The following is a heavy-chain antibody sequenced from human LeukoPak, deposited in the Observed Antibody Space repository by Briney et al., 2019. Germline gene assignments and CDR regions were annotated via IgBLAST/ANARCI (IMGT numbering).Heavy chain of an antibody. J-gene: IGHJ5*02. CDR1: GGSISSGGYS. CDR2: IYHSGST. D-gene: IGHD1-1*01. V-gene: IGHV4-30-2*01. CDR3: ARGSGNAWFDP. Sequence: SQTLSLTCAVSGGSISSGGYSWSWIRQPPGKGLEWIGYIYHSGSTYYNPSLKSRVTISVDRSKNRFSLKLSSVTAADTAVYYCARGSGNAWFDPWGQGTLVTVSS.